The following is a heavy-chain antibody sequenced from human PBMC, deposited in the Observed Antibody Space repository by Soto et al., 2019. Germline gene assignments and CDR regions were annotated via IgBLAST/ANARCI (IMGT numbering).Heavy chain of an antibody. J-gene: IGHJ5*02. D-gene: IGHD6-19*01. V-gene: IGHV4-39*01. Sequence: QLQLQESGPGLVKPSETLSLTCTVSGGSISSSSYYWGWIRQPPGKGLAWIGSIYYSGSTYYNPSLKSRVTISVDTSKIQFSLKLSSVTAADTAVYYCARRTRNSSVWYFWFDPWGQGTLVTVSS. CDR2: IYYSGST. CDR1: GGSISSSSYY. CDR3: ARRTRNSSVWYFWFDP.